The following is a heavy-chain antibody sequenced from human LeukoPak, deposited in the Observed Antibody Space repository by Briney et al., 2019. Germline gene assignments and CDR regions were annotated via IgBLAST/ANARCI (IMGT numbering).Heavy chain of an antibody. D-gene: IGHD3-10*01. CDR1: EFSLSTSGVG. Sequence: SGPTLLKPTQILTLTFTFSEFSLSTSGVGVGWIRQPPGKALEWLALIYWDDDKRYSPSLKSRLTITKYTSKNQVVLTMTDMDPVDTATYYCAHSPYGSGSRLFDYWGQGTLVTVSS. CDR3: AHSPYGSGSRLFDY. V-gene: IGHV2-5*02. CDR2: IYWDDDK. J-gene: IGHJ4*02.